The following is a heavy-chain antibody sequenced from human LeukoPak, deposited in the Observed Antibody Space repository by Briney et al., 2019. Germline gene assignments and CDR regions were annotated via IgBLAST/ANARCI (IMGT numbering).Heavy chain of an antibody. D-gene: IGHD1-26*01. J-gene: IGHJ4*02. CDR1: GFTFSSYA. V-gene: IGHV3-23*01. Sequence: GGSLRLSCAASGFTFSSYAMSWVRQPPGKGLEWVSAISGSGGSTYYADSVKGRFTISRDNSKNTLYLQMNSLRAEDTAVYYCNAGGIVGAPRGFRYWGQGTLVTVSS. CDR2: ISGSGGST. CDR3: NAGGIVGAPRGFRY.